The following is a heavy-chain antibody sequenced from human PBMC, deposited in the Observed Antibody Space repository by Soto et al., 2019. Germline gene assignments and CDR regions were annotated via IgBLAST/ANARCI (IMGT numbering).Heavy chain of an antibody. CDR3: ARVRLAAQTSDY. V-gene: IGHV4-30-4*01. Sequence: SETLSLTCTVSGGSISSGDYYWSWIRQPPGKGLEWIGYIYYSGSTYYNPSLKSRVTISVDTSKNQFSLKLSSVTAADTAVYYCARVRLAAQTSDYWGQGTLVTVSS. D-gene: IGHD6-6*01. CDR2: IYYSGST. J-gene: IGHJ4*02. CDR1: GGSISSGDYY.